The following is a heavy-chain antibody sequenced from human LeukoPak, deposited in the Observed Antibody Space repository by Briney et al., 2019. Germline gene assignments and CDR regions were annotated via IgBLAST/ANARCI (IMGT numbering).Heavy chain of an antibody. CDR2: IEQDGSEK. CDR3: ARAPKYCSGGSCYLSY. CDR1: GFTFSSYW. D-gene: IGHD2-15*01. V-gene: IGHV3-7*01. J-gene: IGHJ4*02. Sequence: GGSLRLSCAASGFTFSSYWMSWVRQAPGKGLEWVANIEQDGSEKYYVDSVKGRFTISRDNAKNSLYLQMNSLRAEDTAVYYCARAPKYCSGGSCYLSYWGQGTLVTVSS.